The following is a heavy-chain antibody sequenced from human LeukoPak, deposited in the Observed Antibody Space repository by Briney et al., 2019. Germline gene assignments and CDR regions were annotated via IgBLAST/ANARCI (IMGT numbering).Heavy chain of an antibody. CDR3: ARDCGGRLYYYYYMDV. CDR2: INWNGGST. D-gene: IGHD3-16*01. V-gene: IGHV3-20*04. J-gene: IGHJ6*03. CDR1: GFTFDDYG. Sequence: GGSLRLSCAASGFTFDDYGMSWVRQAPGKGLEWVSGINWNGGSTGYADSVKGRFTISRDNAKNSLYLQMNSLRAEDTALYYCARDCGGRLYYYYYMDVWGKGTTVTVSS.